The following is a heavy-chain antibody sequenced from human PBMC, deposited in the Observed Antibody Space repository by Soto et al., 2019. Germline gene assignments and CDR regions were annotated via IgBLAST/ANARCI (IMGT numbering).Heavy chain of an antibody. D-gene: IGHD5-12*01. CDR3: AKDRGLRLGENYFDS. CDR2: IRDSGSRT. CDR1: GFSFSDYV. V-gene: IGHV3-23*01. Sequence: DVQLLESGGGLVQPGGSLRLSCEVSGFSFSDYVMSWVRQAPGKGLEWVSSIRDSGSRTYYSDSVQGRFTISRDNSKNTLYLQMNSLRVDDTAVFYCAKDRGLRLGENYFDSWGQGTLVTVSS. J-gene: IGHJ4*02.